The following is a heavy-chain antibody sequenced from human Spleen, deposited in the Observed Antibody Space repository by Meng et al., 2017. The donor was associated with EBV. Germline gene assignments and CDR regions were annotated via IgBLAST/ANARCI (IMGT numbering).Heavy chain of an antibody. D-gene: IGHD3-22*01. J-gene: IGHJ4*02. V-gene: IGHV4-34*01. CDR2: INHGGRT. CDR1: SGSFSDHY. Sequence: QVRPLQGGKRLLNPSETLSLPCACYSGSFSDHYWSWIRQPPGKGLEWIGEINHGGRTNYNPPLKSRVTISVDTSKNQFSLKLSSMTAADTAVYYCARGRSNISMIVLVITSSHYYFDSWGQGTLVTVSS. CDR3: ARGRSNISMIVLVITSSHYYFDS.